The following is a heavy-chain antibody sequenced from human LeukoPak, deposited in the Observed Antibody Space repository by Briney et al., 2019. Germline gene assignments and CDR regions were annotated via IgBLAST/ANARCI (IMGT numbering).Heavy chain of an antibody. CDR2: ISDSGNTI. CDR1: GFSFSHYY. Sequence: GGSLRLSCAVSGFSFSHYYMTWIRQAPGKGLEWISYISDSGNTIYYADSVKGRFTISRDNAKNSLSLQMNSLGAEDTAVYYCARVAWGAHWHFDLWGRGTLVTVSS. CDR3: ARVAWGAHWHFDL. V-gene: IGHV3-11*01. J-gene: IGHJ2*01. D-gene: IGHD3-16*01.